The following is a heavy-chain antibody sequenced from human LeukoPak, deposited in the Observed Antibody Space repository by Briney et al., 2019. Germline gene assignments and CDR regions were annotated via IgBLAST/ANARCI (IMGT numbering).Heavy chain of an antibody. CDR2: IKQDGSVK. J-gene: IGHJ4*02. CDR1: GFTFSSYW. Sequence: GGSLRLSCAASGFTFSSYWMSWVRQAPGKGLEWVANIKQDGSVKYYVDSVKGRFTISRDNAKNSLYLQMNSLRAEDTAVYYCARDMFDSGAVASRGGWWNWGQGTLVTVSS. D-gene: IGHD6-19*01. V-gene: IGHV3-7*01. CDR3: ARDMFDSGAVASRGGWWN.